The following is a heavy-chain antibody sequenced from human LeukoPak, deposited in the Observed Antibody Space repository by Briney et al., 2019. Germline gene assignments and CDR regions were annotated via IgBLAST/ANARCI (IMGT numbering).Heavy chain of an antibody. CDR1: GGSISSLY. CDR3: ARGPGTSSSYAFDI. J-gene: IGHJ3*02. D-gene: IGHD2-8*01. Sequence: SETLSLTCSVSGGSISSLYWSWIRQPARKGLEWIGRDYATGSTNSNPSLKSRVTMSVDTSKNQFSLKLSSVTAADTAVYYCARGPGTSSSYAFDIWGQGTMVTVSS. V-gene: IGHV4-4*07. CDR2: DYATGST.